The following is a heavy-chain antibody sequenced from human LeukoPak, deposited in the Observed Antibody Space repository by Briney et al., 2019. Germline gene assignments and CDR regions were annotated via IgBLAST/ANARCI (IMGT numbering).Heavy chain of an antibody. CDR1: GYTFTSYY. V-gene: IGHV1-46*01. D-gene: IGHD3-16*01. Sequence: ASVNVSCKASGYTFTSYYMHWVRQAPGQGLEWMGIINPSGGSTSYAQKFQGRVTMTRDTSTSTVYMELSSLRSEDTAVYYCARDTLGLPFDYWGQGTLVTVSS. CDR2: INPSGGST. J-gene: IGHJ4*02. CDR3: ARDTLGLPFDY.